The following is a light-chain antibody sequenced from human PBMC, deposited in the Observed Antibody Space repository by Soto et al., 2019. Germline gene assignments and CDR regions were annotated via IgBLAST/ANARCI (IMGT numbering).Light chain of an antibody. CDR2: AAS. CDR3: QQSYSTPLT. Sequence: DIQMTQSPSSLSASVGDRVTITCRASQSISSYLNWYQQKPGKAPKLLIYAASSLQSGVPSRFSGSGSGTDFTLTISRLQPEDFATYYSQQSYSTPLTFGKGKRLEI. V-gene: IGKV1-39*01. J-gene: IGKJ5*01. CDR1: QSISSY.